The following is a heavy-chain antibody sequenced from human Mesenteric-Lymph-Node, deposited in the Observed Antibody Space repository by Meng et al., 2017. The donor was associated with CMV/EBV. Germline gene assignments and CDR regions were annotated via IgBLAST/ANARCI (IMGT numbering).Heavy chain of an antibody. CDR1: GGSVSSGSYY. D-gene: IGHD4-17*01. Sequence: SETLSLTCIVSGGSVSSGSYYWSWIRQPPGKGLEWIGYIYYSGSTNYNPSLKSRVTISVDTSKNQFSLKLSSVTAADTAVYYCARAPVTSRYFDYWGQGTLVTVSS. CDR3: ARAPVTSRYFDY. CDR2: IYYSGST. V-gene: IGHV4-61*01. J-gene: IGHJ4*02.